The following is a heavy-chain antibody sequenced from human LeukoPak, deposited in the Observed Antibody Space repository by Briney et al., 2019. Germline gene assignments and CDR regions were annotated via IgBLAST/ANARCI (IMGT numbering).Heavy chain of an antibody. CDR3: ARAVGYCTNGVCYTADFDY. J-gene: IGHJ4*02. Sequence: QPGGSLRLSCAASGFTFSSYAMSWVRQAPGKGLEWVSAISGSGGSTYYADSVKGRFTISRDNSKNTLYLQMNSLRAEDTAVYYCARAVGYCTNGVCYTADFDYWGQGTLVTVSS. CDR2: ISGSGGST. CDR1: GFTFSSYA. D-gene: IGHD2-8*01. V-gene: IGHV3-23*01.